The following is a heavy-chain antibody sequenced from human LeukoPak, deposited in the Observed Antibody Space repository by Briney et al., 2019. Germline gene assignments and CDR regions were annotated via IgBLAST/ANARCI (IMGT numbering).Heavy chain of an antibody. CDR2: IYTSGST. CDR3: ARATEGNYDILTGYYKGPSYFDY. J-gene: IGHJ4*02. Sequence: SETLSLTCAVYGGSFSGYYWSWIRQPAGKGLEWIGRIYTSGSTNYNPSLKSRVTMSVDTSKNQFSLKLSSVTAADTAVYYCARATEGNYDILTGYYKGPSYFDYWGQGTLVTVSS. CDR1: GGSFSGYY. V-gene: IGHV4-59*10. D-gene: IGHD3-9*01.